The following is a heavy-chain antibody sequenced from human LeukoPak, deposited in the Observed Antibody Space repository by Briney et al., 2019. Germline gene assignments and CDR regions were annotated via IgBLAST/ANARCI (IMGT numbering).Heavy chain of an antibody. Sequence: GGSLRLSCAASGFTFSSHWMSWVRQAPGKGLEWVSGINWNGGSTGYADSVKGRFTISRDNAKNSLYLQMNSLRAEDTALYYCARVAQWEIYYFDYWGQGTLVTVSS. CDR1: GFTFSSHW. D-gene: IGHD1-26*01. CDR2: INWNGGST. CDR3: ARVAQWEIYYFDY. V-gene: IGHV3-20*04. J-gene: IGHJ4*02.